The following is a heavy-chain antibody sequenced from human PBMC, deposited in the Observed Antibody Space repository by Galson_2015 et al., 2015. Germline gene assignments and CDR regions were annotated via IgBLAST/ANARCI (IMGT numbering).Heavy chain of an antibody. CDR3: ATYAYGSGSYYKVLDY. CDR1: GYTLTELS. D-gene: IGHD3-10*01. J-gene: IGHJ4*02. V-gene: IGHV1-24*01. CDR2: FDPEDGET. Sequence: SVKVSCKVSGYTLTELSMHWVRQAPGKGLEWMGGFDPEDGETIYAQKFQGRVTMTEDTSTDTAYMELSSLRSEDTAVYYCATYAYGSGSYYKVLDYWGQGTLVTVSS.